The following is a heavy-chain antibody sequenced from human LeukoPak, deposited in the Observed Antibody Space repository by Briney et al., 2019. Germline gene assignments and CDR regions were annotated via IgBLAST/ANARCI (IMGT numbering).Heavy chain of an antibody. CDR1: GFTFRSYG. V-gene: IGHV3-33*01. CDR3: ARDSDGDFDY. D-gene: IGHD4-17*01. CDR2: IWYDGSNK. Sequence: GGSLRLSCAASGFTFRSYGMHWVRQAPGKGLEWAAVIWYDGSNKYYADSVKGRFTISRDNSKNTLYLQMNSLRAEDTAVYYCARDSDGDFDYWGQGTLVTVSS. J-gene: IGHJ4*02.